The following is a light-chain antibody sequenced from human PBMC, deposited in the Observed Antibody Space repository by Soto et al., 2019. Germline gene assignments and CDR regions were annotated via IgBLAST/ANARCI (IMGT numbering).Light chain of an antibody. CDR3: SSYTSSSTLV. CDR1: SSDVGGYNY. CDR2: DVS. V-gene: IGLV2-14*03. Sequence: QSVLTQPASVSGSPGQSITISCTGTSSDVGGYNYVSWYQHHPGKAPKLMIYDVSNRPSGVSNRFSGSKSGNTASLTFSGLQAEDEADYYCSSYTSSSTLVFGGGTKLTVL. J-gene: IGLJ2*01.